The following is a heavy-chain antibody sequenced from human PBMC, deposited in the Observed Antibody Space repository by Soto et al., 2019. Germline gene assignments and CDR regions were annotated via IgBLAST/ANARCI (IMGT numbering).Heavy chain of an antibody. CDR1: GFTVRNNY. CDR2: IYGGGST. J-gene: IGHJ5*02. D-gene: IGHD5-12*01. CDR3: ARAQDGYNFLYGPT. V-gene: IGHV3-53*03. Sequence: GGSLRLSCTASGFTVRNNYMSWVRQAAGKGLEWVSVIYGGGSTDYADSVKGRFIISRDNSKNTLYLQMNSLRAEDTAVYYCARAQDGYNFLYGPTWGQGTQVTVYS.